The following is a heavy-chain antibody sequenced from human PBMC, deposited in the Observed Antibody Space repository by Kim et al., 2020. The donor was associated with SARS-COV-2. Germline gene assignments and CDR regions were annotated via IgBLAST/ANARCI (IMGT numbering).Heavy chain of an antibody. CDR3: ARQPDDTAAFDI. Sequence: NYSPSLNSRVTRSVDTSRNQFSLQMNSVTAADTAVYYCARQPDDTAAFDIWGQGTMVTVSS. V-gene: IGHV4-59*08. J-gene: IGHJ3*02. D-gene: IGHD3-22*01.